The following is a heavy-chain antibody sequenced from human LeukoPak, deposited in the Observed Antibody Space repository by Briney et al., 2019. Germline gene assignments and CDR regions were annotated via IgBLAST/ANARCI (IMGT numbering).Heavy chain of an antibody. Sequence: ASVKVSCKASGGTFSSYAISWVRQAPGQGLXWMGGIIPIFGXXXYXXXXXXRVTITADESTSTAYMELSSLRSEDTAVYYCARAAAVLNWFDPWGQGTLVTVSS. V-gene: IGHV1-69*13. D-gene: IGHD6-13*01. CDR2: IIPIFGXX. J-gene: IGHJ5*02. CDR1: GGTFSSYA. CDR3: ARAAAVLNWFDP.